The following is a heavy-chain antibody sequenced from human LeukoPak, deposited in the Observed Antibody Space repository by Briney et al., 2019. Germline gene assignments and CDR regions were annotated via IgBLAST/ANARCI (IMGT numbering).Heavy chain of an antibody. CDR1: GFTFSSYW. D-gene: IGHD2-2*01. CDR3: ARDDCSSISCYHNWIDP. CDR2: IKQDGSEK. V-gene: IGHV3-7*01. J-gene: IGHJ5*02. Sequence: GGSLRLSCAASGFTFSSYWMSWVRQAPGKGLEWVANIKQDGSEKYYVDSVKGRFTISRDNAKNSLYLQMNSLRAEDTAVYYCARDDCSSISCYHNWIDPWGQGTLVTVSS.